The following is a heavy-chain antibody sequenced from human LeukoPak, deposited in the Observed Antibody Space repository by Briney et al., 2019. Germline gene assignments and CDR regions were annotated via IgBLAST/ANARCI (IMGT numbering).Heavy chain of an antibody. CDR3: AKDSELVPGNWFDP. Sequence: GGSLRLSCAASGFTFDDYAMHWVRHAPGKGLEWGSGISWNSGSIGYADSVKGRFTISRDNAKNSLYLQMNSLRAEDTALYYCAKDSELVPGNWFDPWGQGTLVTVSS. D-gene: IGHD2-2*01. V-gene: IGHV3-9*01. J-gene: IGHJ5*02. CDR2: ISWNSGSI. CDR1: GFTFDDYA.